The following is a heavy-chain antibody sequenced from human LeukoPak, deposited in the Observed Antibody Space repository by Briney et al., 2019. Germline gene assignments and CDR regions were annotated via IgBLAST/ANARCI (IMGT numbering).Heavy chain of an antibody. J-gene: IGHJ4*02. CDR1: GFTFSSYG. CDR2: ISYDGSNK. CDR3: AKDKDYFDY. Sequence: GGSLRLSCAASGFTFSSYGMHWVRQAPGKGLEWVAVISYDGSNKYYADSVKGRFTISRDNSKNTLYLQMNSLRAEDTAVYYCAKDKDYFDYWGQGTLVTVSS. V-gene: IGHV3-30*18.